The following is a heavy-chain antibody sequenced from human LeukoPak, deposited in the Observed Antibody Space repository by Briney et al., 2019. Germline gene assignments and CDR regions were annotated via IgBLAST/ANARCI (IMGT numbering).Heavy chain of an antibody. Sequence: SVRDSCMASRGTFSSYAISWVRPAPGQGLEWMGRIIPILGIANYAQKFQGRVPITADKSTSTAYMELSSLRSEDTAVYYCARDGVDTARSVDYWAESPVHPVSS. V-gene: IGHV1-69*04. D-gene: IGHD5-18*01. J-gene: IGHJ4*02. CDR1: RGTFSSYA. CDR3: ARDGVDTARSVDY. CDR2: IIPILGIA.